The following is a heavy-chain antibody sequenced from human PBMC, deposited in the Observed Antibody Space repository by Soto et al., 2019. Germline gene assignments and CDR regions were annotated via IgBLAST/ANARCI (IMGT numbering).Heavy chain of an antibody. V-gene: IGHV4-59*01. CDR2: IYYSGIT. Sequence: SATLSLTCIVSGGFISSYYWSWIRQPPGKGLEWIGYIYYSGITNYNPSLKSRVTISVDTSKNQFSLKLSSVTAADTAVYYCARGSYDSSTYYYEPFGYWGQGILVTVSS. CDR3: ARGSYDSSTYYYEPFGY. D-gene: IGHD3-22*01. CDR1: GGFISSYY. J-gene: IGHJ4*02.